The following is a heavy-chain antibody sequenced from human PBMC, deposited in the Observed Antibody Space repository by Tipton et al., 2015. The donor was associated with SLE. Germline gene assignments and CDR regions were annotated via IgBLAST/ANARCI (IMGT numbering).Heavy chain of an antibody. V-gene: IGHV4-59*08. D-gene: IGHD6-13*01. CDR2: ISYTGST. Sequence: TLSLTCTVSGISFTGYYWSWIRQPPGKGLEWVGYISYTGSTIYNPSLKSRVTVSMDTSKSQFSLKLSSVTAADTAVYYCARHPGSSWYRGRYFDYWGQETLVTVSS. J-gene: IGHJ4*02. CDR3: ARHPGSSWYRGRYFDY. CDR1: GISFTGYY.